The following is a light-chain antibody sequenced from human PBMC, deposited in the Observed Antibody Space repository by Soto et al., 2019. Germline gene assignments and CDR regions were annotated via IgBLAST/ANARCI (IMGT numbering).Light chain of an antibody. Sequence: DIQMTQSPSSLSASVGDSVTITCRASQSVSRHLNWYQQKPGEAPKLLIYAASSLQRGVPSRFSGSGSATEFTLTINNLQPEDFATYSCQQSYSTPRMYTFGQGTKLEIK. V-gene: IGKV1-39*01. J-gene: IGKJ2*01. CDR3: QQSYSTPRMYT. CDR2: AAS. CDR1: QSVSRH.